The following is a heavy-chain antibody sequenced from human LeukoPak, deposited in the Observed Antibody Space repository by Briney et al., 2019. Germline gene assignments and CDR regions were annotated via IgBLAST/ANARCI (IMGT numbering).Heavy chain of an antibody. Sequence: ASVKVSCKASGYTFTSYGISWVRQAPGQGLEWMGWISAYNGNTKYAQKLQGRVTMTTDTSTSTAYMERRSLRSDDTAVYYCARDTVKYSSGYFLFDYWGQGTLVTVSS. J-gene: IGHJ4*02. CDR1: GYTFTSYG. CDR2: ISAYNGNT. D-gene: IGHD3-22*01. V-gene: IGHV1-18*01. CDR3: ARDTVKYSSGYFLFDY.